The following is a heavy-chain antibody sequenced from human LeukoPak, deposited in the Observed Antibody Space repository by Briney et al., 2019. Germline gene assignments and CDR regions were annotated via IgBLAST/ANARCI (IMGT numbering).Heavy chain of an antibody. D-gene: IGHD3-22*01. V-gene: IGHV1-2*02. J-gene: IGHJ4*02. CDR1: GYTFTGYY. CDR3: ARDPSRDSSGSFDY. Sequence: ASVKVSCKASGYTFTGYYMHWVRQAPGQGLEWMGWINPNSGGTNYAQTFQGRVTMTRDTSISTAYMELSRLRSDDTAVYYCARDPSRDSSGSFDYWGQGTLVTVSS. CDR2: INPNSGGT.